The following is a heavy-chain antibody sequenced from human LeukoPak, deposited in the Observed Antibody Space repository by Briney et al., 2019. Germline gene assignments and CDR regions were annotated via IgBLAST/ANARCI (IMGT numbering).Heavy chain of an antibody. D-gene: IGHD3-16*01. J-gene: IGHJ3*02. Sequence: GGSLRLSCAASGFTFSSYDMHWVRQATGKGLEWVSAIGTAGDTYHPGSVKGRFTISRENAKNSLYLQMNSLRAGDTAVYYCARGLWGSAYDAFDIWGQGTMVTVSS. CDR3: ARGLWGSAYDAFDI. CDR2: IGTAGDT. V-gene: IGHV3-13*01. CDR1: GFTFSSYD.